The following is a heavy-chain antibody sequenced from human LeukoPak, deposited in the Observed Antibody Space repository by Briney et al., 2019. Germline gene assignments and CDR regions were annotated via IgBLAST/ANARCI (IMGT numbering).Heavy chain of an antibody. D-gene: IGHD3-9*01. V-gene: IGHV1-18*01. J-gene: IGHJ3*02. Sequence: GASLKVSCKASGYTFTSSGISWVRQAPGHGLEWMGWISAYNGDTNYAQKLQCRVTMTTDTTPSTASVEMRRLRSDDTVVYYCAGDVLGYFDWLSQGDAFDIWGQGTMVTVSS. CDR2: ISAYNGDT. CDR3: AGDVLGYFDWLSQGDAFDI. CDR1: GYTFTSSG.